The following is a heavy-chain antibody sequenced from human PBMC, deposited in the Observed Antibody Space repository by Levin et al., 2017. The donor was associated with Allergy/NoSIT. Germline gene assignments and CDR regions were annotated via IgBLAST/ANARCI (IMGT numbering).Heavy chain of an antibody. V-gene: IGHV3-30*18. J-gene: IGHJ4*02. Sequence: GGSLRLSCAASGFTFSSYGMHWVRQAPGKGLEWVAVISYDGSNKYYADSVKGRFTISRDNSKNTLYLQMNSLRAEDTAVYYCAKDVRYSGSYPGYFDYWGQGTLVTVSS. CDR1: GFTFSSYG. CDR2: ISYDGSNK. D-gene: IGHD1-26*01. CDR3: AKDVRYSGSYPGYFDY.